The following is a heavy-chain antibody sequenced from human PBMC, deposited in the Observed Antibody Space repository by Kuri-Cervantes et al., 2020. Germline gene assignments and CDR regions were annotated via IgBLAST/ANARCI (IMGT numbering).Heavy chain of an antibody. CDR2: ISSSSTTI. V-gene: IGHV3-48*01. CDR1: GFTFSSYS. D-gene: IGHD3-16*01. CDR3: VRDWD. J-gene: IGHJ1*01. Sequence: GGSLRLSCAASGFTFSSYSMNWVRQAPGKGLEWVSYISSSSTTIYYADPVKGRFTISRDNAKNSLFLQMNSLRADDTAVYYCVRDWDWGQGSLVTVSS.